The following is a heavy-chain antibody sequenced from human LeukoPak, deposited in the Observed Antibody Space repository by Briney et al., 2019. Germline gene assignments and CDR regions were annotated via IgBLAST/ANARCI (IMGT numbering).Heavy chain of an antibody. CDR1: GFSLSIYA. Sequence: GRSLRLSCAASGFSLSIYAMHWVRQAPGKGREWVAHLWYDGSPQDSADSVKGLFTTSRDNSKNTLFLQMNSMRVEDAAVYYCARGASIGVLPAAYNWFYPWGKGTLVTV. V-gene: IGHV3-33*01. CDR2: LWYDGSPQ. J-gene: IGHJ5*02. CDR3: ARGASIGVLPAAYNWFYP. D-gene: IGHD2-2*01.